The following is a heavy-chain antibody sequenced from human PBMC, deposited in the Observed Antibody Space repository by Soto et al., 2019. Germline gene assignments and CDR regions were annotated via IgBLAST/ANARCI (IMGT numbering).Heavy chain of an antibody. Sequence: QVQLVQSGAEVKKPGSSVKVSCKASGGTFSSYTISWVRQAPGQGLEWMGRIIPILGIANYAQKFQGRVTITADKSTSTAYMELSSLRSEDTAVYYCARDDGLAYSGGDCYSWGQGTLVTVSS. V-gene: IGHV1-69*02. D-gene: IGHD2-21*02. J-gene: IGHJ4*02. CDR3: ARDDGLAYSGGDCYS. CDR1: GGTFSSYT. CDR2: IIPILGIA.